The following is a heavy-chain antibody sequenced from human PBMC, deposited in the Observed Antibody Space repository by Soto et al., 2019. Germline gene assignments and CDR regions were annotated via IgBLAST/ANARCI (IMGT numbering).Heavy chain of an antibody. Sequence: ASVKVSCKASGYTFTSYGISWVRQAPGQGLEWMGRISAYNGNTNYAQKLQGRVTMTTDTSTSTAYMELRSLRFDDTAVYYCARQGLGYCISTSCYGDYWGQGTLVTVSS. D-gene: IGHD2-2*01. V-gene: IGHV1-18*01. CDR1: GYTFTSYG. CDR3: ARQGLGYCISTSCYGDY. J-gene: IGHJ4*02. CDR2: ISAYNGNT.